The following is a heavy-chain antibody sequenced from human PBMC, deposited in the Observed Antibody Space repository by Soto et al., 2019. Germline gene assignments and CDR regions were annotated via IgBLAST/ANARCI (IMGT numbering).Heavy chain of an antibody. D-gene: IGHD5-12*01. CDR3: ARDRRRGYDIDD. V-gene: IGHV3-21*01. CDR1: GFTFSSYR. CDR2: MSSSSSYI. J-gene: IGHJ4*02. Sequence: RGSLRLSCAASGFTFSSYRMNWVRQTPGKGVEWVSSMSSSSSYIYYADSVKGRSTISRDNAKNSLYLQMNSLRAEDTAVYYCARDRRRGYDIDDWGQGALVTVSS.